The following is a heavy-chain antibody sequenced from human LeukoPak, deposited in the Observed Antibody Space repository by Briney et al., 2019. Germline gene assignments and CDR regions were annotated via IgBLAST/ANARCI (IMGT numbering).Heavy chain of an antibody. D-gene: IGHD3-22*01. CDR1: GFTFSSYA. Sequence: GGSLRLSCAASGFTFSSYAMSWVRQAPGKGLEWVSAISGSGGSTYYADSVKGRFTISRDNSKNTLYLQMNSLRAEDTAVYYCAKSYYYDSSGLSHYWGQGTLVTVSS. J-gene: IGHJ4*02. V-gene: IGHV3-23*01. CDR2: ISGSGGST. CDR3: AKSYYYDSSGLSHY.